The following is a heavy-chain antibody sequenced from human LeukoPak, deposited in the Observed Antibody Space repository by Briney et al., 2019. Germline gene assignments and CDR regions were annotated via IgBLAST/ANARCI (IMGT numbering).Heavy chain of an antibody. CDR2: ISYDGSNK. Sequence: QPGRSLRLSCAASGFTFSSYGMHWVRQAPGKGLEWVAVISYDGSNKYYADSVKGRFTISRDNSKNTLYLQMNSLRAEDTAVYYCAKEITEGIFDYWGRGTLVTVSS. J-gene: IGHJ4*02. CDR1: GFTFSSYG. D-gene: IGHD6-13*01. CDR3: AKEITEGIFDY. V-gene: IGHV3-30*18.